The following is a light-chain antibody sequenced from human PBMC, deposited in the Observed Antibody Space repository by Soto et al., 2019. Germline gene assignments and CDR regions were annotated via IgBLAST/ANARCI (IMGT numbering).Light chain of an antibody. Sequence: QSVLTQPASVSGSPGQSITVSCTGTSSDVGSYNLVSWYQHHPGKAPQLMIYEVTKRPSGVSDRFSGSKSGNTASLTISGLQAEDEADYYCSTYAGSSNFYVCGTGTKVTVL. CDR2: EVT. CDR1: SSDVGSYNL. V-gene: IGLV2-23*02. J-gene: IGLJ1*01. CDR3: STYAGSSNFYV.